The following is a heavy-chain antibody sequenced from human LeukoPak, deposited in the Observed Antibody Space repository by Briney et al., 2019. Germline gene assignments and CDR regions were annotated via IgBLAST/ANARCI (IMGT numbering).Heavy chain of an antibody. CDR2: ISASDGTT. D-gene: IGHD4-17*01. J-gene: IGHJ4*02. CDR1: GYTFSNYG. Sequence: ASVKVSCKASGYTFSNYGITWARQAPGQGLEWMGWISASDGTTNYAQKVQGRVTMPTETSTSKDYMELTSLSADDTAVYYCARCGAAVTTHFDRWGQGTQVTVSS. CDR3: ARCGAAVTTHFDR. V-gene: IGHV1-18*01.